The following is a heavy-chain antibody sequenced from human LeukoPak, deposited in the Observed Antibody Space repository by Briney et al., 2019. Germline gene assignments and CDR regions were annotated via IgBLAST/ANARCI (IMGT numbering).Heavy chain of an antibody. V-gene: IGHV4-34*01. Sequence: SETLSLTCAVYGGSFSGYYWSWIRQPPGKGLEWIGEINHSGSTNYNPSLKSRVTISVDTSKNQFSLKLSSVTAADTAVYYCARGLSGSGSYWPYFDYWGQGTLVTVSS. J-gene: IGHJ4*02. CDR1: GGSFSGYY. CDR3: ARGLSGSGSYWPYFDY. D-gene: IGHD3-10*01. CDR2: INHSGST.